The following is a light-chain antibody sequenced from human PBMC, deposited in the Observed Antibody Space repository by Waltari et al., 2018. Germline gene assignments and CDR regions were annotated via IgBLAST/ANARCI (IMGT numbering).Light chain of an antibody. J-gene: IGLJ2*01. V-gene: IGLV2-14*03. CDR3: SSQSSDNVVL. CDR2: DVS. CDR1: STDVGGYNR. Sequence: QSALTQPASVSASPGQSITISCPGPSTDVGGYNRVFWYQDHPGHTPKVILYDVSDRPSGISERFSGSKSGNTASLTISGLQAEDEADYYCSSQSSDNVVLFGGGTKLTVL.